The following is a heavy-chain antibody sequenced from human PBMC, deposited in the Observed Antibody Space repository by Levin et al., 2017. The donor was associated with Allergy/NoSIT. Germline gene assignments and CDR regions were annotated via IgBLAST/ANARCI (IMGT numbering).Heavy chain of an antibody. J-gene: IGHJ4*02. V-gene: IGHV1-18*01. Sequence: ASVKVSCKASGYTFTTYRITWVRQAPGQGLEWMGYVSTYSDNTNYAQKLEGRVTMTTDTSTSTAYMELRSLRSDDTAVYYCARGSYGDYWGLGTLVTVSS. D-gene: IGHD2-21*01. CDR2: VSTYSDNT. CDR1: GYTFTTYR. CDR3: ARGSYGDY.